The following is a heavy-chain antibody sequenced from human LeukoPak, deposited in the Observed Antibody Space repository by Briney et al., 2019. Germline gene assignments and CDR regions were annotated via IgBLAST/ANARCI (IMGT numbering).Heavy chain of an antibody. J-gene: IGHJ5*02. Sequence: GASVKVSCKASGYTFTSYGISWVRQAPGQGLEWMGWINPNSGGTNYAQKFQGRVTMTRDTSISTAYMELSRLRSDDTAVYYCAREGIAARRKYNWFDPWGQGTLVTVSS. CDR1: GYTFTSYG. D-gene: IGHD6-6*01. CDR3: AREGIAARRKYNWFDP. CDR2: INPNSGGT. V-gene: IGHV1-2*02.